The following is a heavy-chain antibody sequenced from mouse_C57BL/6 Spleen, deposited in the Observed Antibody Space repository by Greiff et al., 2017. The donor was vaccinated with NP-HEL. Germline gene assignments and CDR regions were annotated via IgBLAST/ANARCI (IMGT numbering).Heavy chain of an antibody. Sequence: QVQLKQPGAELVMPGASVKLSCKASGYTFTSYWMHWVKQRPGQGLEWIGEIDPSDSYTNYNQKFKGKSTLTVDKSSSTAYMQLSSLTSEDSAVYYCARRYGSSYYAMDYWGQGTSVTVSS. D-gene: IGHD1-1*01. CDR2: IDPSDSYT. J-gene: IGHJ4*01. CDR1: GYTFTSYW. CDR3: ARRYGSSYYAMDY. V-gene: IGHV1-69*01.